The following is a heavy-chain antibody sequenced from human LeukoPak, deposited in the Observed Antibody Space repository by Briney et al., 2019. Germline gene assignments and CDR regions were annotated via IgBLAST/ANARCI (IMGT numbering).Heavy chain of an antibody. CDR3: VSWEERWRGVDY. Sequence: PGGSLRLSCAASGFTFSSYSMNWVHQAPGKGLEWVSYVTSSSNIKYYADSVRGRFTISRDNAKNSLYLQMNSLRHEDTAVYYCVSWEERWRGVDYWGQGTLVTVSS. CDR2: VTSSSNIK. CDR1: GFTFSSYS. V-gene: IGHV3-48*02. D-gene: IGHD1-26*01. J-gene: IGHJ4*02.